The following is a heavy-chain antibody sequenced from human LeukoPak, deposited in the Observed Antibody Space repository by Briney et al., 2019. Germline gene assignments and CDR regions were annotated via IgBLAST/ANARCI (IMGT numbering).Heavy chain of an antibody. CDR1: GFTFDDYG. CDR2: INWNGGST. D-gene: IGHD3-3*01. V-gene: IGHV3-20*04. CDR3: ARDGSFWSGFHAFDL. Sequence: PGGSLRLSCAASGFTFDDYGMSWVCQAPGKGLEWVSGINWNGGSTGYADSVKGRFTISRDNAKNFLYLQMNSLRAEDTAVYYCARDGSFWSGFHAFDLWGQGTVVTVSS. J-gene: IGHJ3*01.